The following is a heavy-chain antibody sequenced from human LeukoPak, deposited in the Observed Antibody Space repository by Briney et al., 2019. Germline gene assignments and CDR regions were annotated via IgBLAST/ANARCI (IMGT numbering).Heavy chain of an antibody. CDR2: IYPGDSDT. CDR1: GYSFTSYW. CDR3: AGTSRHYYDSSGYAFWH. D-gene: IGHD3-22*01. Sequence: GESLKISCQGSGYSFTSYWIGWVRQMPGKGLEWMGIIYPGDSDTRYGPSFQGQVTISADKSISTAYLQWSSLKASDTAMYYCAGTSRHYYDSSGYAFWHWGQGTLVTVSS. V-gene: IGHV5-51*01. J-gene: IGHJ1*01.